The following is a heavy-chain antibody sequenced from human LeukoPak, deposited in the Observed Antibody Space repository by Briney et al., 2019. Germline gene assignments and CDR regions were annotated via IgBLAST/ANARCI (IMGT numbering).Heavy chain of an antibody. Sequence: GASVKVSCKASGYTFTSYGISWVRQAPGQGLEWMGWISAYNGNTNYAQKLQGRVTMTTDTSTSTAYMELRSLRSDDTAVYYCARDFKLKLGLQETPIDYWDQGTLVTVSS. CDR3: ARDFKLKLGLQETPIDY. CDR1: GYTFTSYG. D-gene: IGHD1-7*01. J-gene: IGHJ4*02. V-gene: IGHV1-18*01. CDR2: ISAYNGNT.